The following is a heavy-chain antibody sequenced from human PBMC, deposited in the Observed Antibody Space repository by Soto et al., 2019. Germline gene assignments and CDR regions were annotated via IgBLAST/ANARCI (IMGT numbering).Heavy chain of an antibody. CDR2: IYYSGST. V-gene: IGHV4-39*01. D-gene: IGHD3-22*01. J-gene: IGHJ4*02. CDR3: ARWGRVSTHPYYYDSSDGSSVY. Sequence: ASETLSLTCTVSGGSISSSSYYWGWIRQPPGKGLEWIGSIYYSGSTYYNPSLKSRVTISVDTSKNQFSLKLSSVTAADTAVYYCARWGRVSTHPYYYDSSDGSSVYRGQGTLVTVSS. CDR1: GGSISSSSYY.